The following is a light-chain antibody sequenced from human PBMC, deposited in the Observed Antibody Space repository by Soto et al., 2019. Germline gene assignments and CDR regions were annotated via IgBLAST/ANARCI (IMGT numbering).Light chain of an antibody. J-gene: IGKJ2*01. V-gene: IGKV3-20*01. CDR1: QSVSNTY. CDR2: GAS. CDR3: QQYGTSPVT. Sequence: EIVLTQSPGTLSLSPGERATLSCRASQSVSNTYLAWYQHKPGQAPRLLIYGASDRATGIPDRFSGSGSVTDFTLTISSLEPEDFASYYCQQYGTSPVTFGQGTKLEIK.